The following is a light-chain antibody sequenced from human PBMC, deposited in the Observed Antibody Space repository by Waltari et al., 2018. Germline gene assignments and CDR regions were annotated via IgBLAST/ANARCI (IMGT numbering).Light chain of an antibody. CDR2: DAS. Sequence: DIQMTQSPSSVSAPVGDRVPINCRASRDISRWLAWYQQKPGKAPKFLIYDASTLQSGVPSRFSGSGSGREFTLTITSLQPEDFSTYYCQQGNDFPLTFGGGTKVEMK. V-gene: IGKV1-12*01. J-gene: IGKJ4*01. CDR1: RDISRW. CDR3: QQGNDFPLT.